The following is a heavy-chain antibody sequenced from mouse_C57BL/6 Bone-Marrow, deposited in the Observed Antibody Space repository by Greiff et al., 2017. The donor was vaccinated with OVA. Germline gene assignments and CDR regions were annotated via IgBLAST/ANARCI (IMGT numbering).Heavy chain of an antibody. V-gene: IGHV1-55*01. D-gene: IGHD2-4*01. Sequence: QVQLQQPGAELVKPGASVKMSCKASGYTFTSYWITWVKQRPGQGLAWIGDIYPGSGSTNYNEKFKSKATLTVDTSSSTAYMQLSSLTSEDSAVYYCAEGGDYDRKNYFDYWGQGTTLTVSS. CDR1: GYTFTSYW. J-gene: IGHJ2*01. CDR2: IYPGSGST. CDR3: AEGGDYDRKNYFDY.